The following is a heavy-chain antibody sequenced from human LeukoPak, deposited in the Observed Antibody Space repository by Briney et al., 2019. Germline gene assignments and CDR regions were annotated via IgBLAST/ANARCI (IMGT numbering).Heavy chain of an antibody. CDR3: ARGEGNYFDY. CDR2: IYYSGST. CDR1: GGSISSDY. V-gene: IGHV4-59*01. Sequence: SETLSLTCTVSGGSISSDYWSWIRQPPGKGLEWIGYIYYSGSTNYNPSLKSRVTISVDTSKNQFSVKLSSVTAADTAVYYCARGEGNYFDYWGQGTLVTVPS. J-gene: IGHJ4*02.